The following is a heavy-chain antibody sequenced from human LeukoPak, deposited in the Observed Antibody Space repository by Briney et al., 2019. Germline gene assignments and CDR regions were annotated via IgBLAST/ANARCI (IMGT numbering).Heavy chain of an antibody. V-gene: IGHV3-7*01. CDR3: TKTSGSYFFSGIDY. CDR1: GFTFSTYW. Sequence: GGSLILSCAASGFTFSTYWMSWVRQAPGKGLEWVANIKQDGSEKYYVDSVKGRFTISRDNAKNSLYLQINSLRAEDTAVYYCTKTSGSYFFSGIDYWGQGTLVTVSS. J-gene: IGHJ4*02. CDR2: IKQDGSEK. D-gene: IGHD3-10*01.